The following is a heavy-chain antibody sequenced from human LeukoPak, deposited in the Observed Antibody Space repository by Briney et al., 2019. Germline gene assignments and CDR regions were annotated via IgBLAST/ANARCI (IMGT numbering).Heavy chain of an antibody. V-gene: IGHV3-23*03. CDR2: INGDGRNI. CDR1: GFTFSSYA. Sequence: GGSLRLSCAASGFTFSSYAMSWVRQDPRKGLVWVSRINGDGRNINYADSVKGRFTISRDNSKNTLYLQMNSLRAEDTAVYYCAKGKQPGDYWGQGTLVTVSS. CDR3: AKGKQPGDY. J-gene: IGHJ4*02. D-gene: IGHD6-13*01.